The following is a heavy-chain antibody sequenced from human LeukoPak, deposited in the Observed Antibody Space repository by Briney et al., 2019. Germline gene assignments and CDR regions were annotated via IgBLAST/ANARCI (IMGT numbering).Heavy chain of an antibody. J-gene: IGHJ4*02. Sequence: PSETLSLTCNVSGASISSYYWSWIRQPAGKGLEWIGRLSTSGSTKHNPSLKSRVTMSLDTSKNQFSLKLTSVTAADTAVYYCAREAVAGTGIDYWGQGTLVTVSS. CDR3: AREAVAGTGIDY. CDR2: LSTSGST. V-gene: IGHV4-4*07. CDR1: GASISSYY. D-gene: IGHD6-19*01.